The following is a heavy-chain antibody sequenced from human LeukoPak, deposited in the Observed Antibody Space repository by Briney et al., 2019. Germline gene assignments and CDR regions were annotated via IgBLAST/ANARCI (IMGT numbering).Heavy chain of an antibody. CDR3: ARGPYDFWSGYFDY. J-gene: IGHJ4*02. D-gene: IGHD3-3*01. Sequence: SVKVSCKASGYTFTSYAMNWVRQAPGQGLEWMGGIIPIFGTANYAQKFQGRVTITADKSTSTAYMELSSLRSEDTAVYYCARGPYDFWSGYFDYWGQGTLVTVSS. V-gene: IGHV1-69*06. CDR2: IIPIFGTA. CDR1: GYTFTSYA.